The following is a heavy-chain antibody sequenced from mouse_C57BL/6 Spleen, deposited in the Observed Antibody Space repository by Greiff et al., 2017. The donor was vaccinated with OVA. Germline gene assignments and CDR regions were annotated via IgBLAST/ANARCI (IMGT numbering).Heavy chain of an antibody. CDR2: IDPSDSYT. CDR1: GYTFTSYW. CDR3: ALIYYDYDGGDY. V-gene: IGHV1-50*01. Sequence: VQLQQPGAELVKPGASVKLSCKASGYTFTSYWMPWVKQRPGPGLEWIGEIDPSDSYTNYNQKFKGKATLTVDTSSSTAYMQLSSLTSEDSAVYYCALIYYDYDGGDYWGQGTTLTVSS. D-gene: IGHD2-4*01. J-gene: IGHJ2*01.